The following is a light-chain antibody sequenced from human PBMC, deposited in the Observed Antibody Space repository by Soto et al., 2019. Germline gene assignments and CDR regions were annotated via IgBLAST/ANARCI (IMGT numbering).Light chain of an antibody. V-gene: IGKV3-11*01. CDR1: QSVRTN. CDR2: DAS. CDR3: QQRGDWPRT. J-gene: IGKJ2*01. Sequence: EIVLTQSPATLSLSPGRRATLSCRASQSVRTNLGWYQQKPCQAPNLLIYDASNRATGVPARFSGSGSGTDFSLTISRLEPEDFAVYYCQQRGDWPRTFGQGTKVDIK.